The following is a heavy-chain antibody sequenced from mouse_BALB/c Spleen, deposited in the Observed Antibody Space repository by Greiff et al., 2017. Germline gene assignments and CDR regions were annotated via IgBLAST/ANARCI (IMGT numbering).Heavy chain of an antibody. D-gene: IGHD2-1*01. Sequence: DVQLQESGPGLVKPSQSLSLTCTVTGYSITSDYAWNWIRQFPGNKLEWMGYISYSGSTSYNPSLKSRISITRDTSKNQFFLQLNSVTTEDTATYYCARKDYGNPWFAYWGQGTLVTVSA. J-gene: IGHJ3*01. CDR2: ISYSGST. CDR1: GYSITSDYA. CDR3: ARKDYGNPWFAY. V-gene: IGHV3-2*02.